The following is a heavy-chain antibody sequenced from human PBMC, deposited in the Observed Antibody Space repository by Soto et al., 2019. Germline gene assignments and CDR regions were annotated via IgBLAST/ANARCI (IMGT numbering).Heavy chain of an antibody. CDR2: IYTSGST. Sequence: SETLSLTCTVSGGSISSYYWSWIRQPAGKGLEWIGRIYTSGSTNYNPSLKSRVTMSVDTSKNQFSLKLSSVTAADTAVYYCARGMEYYDSSGFDYWGQGTLVKVSS. J-gene: IGHJ4*02. CDR3: ARGMEYYDSSGFDY. V-gene: IGHV4-4*07. D-gene: IGHD3-22*01. CDR1: GGSISSYY.